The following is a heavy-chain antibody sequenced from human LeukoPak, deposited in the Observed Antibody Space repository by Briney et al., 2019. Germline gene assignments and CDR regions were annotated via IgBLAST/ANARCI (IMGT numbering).Heavy chain of an antibody. J-gene: IGHJ4*02. CDR2: FDPEDGET. CDR3: AMGDSSGYYSFDY. D-gene: IGHD3-22*01. V-gene: IGHV1-24*01. Sequence: GASVKVSFKFSVYTLTELSMHWVRQAPGKGLEGMGGFDPEDGETIYAQKFQGRVTMTEDTSTDTAYMELSSLRSEDTAVYYCAMGDSSGYYSFDYWGQGTLVTVSS. CDR1: VYTLTELS.